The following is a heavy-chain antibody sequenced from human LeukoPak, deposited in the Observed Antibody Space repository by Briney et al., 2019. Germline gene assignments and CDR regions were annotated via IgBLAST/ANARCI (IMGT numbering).Heavy chain of an antibody. D-gene: IGHD1-26*01. CDR2: ISSSSSYI. J-gene: IGHJ4*02. CDR1: GFTFSSYS. CDR3: ARGGRGSYSGLGFGY. Sequence: PGGSLRLSCAASGFTFSSYSMNWVRQAPGKGLEWVSSISSSSSYIYYADSVKGRFTISRENAKNSLYLQMNSLRAGDTAVYYCARGGRGSYSGLGFGYWGQGTLVTVSS. V-gene: IGHV3-21*01.